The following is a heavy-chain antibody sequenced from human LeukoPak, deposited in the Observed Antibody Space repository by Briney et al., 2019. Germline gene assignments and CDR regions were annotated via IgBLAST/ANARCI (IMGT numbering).Heavy chain of an antibody. CDR3: ASHLSEGIQLWLNYFDY. CDR2: INHSGST. Sequence: PSETLSLTCTVSGGSISSSSYYWGWIRQPPGKGLQWIGEINHSGSTNYNPSLKSRVTISVDTSKNQFSLKLSSVTAADTAVYYCASHLSEGIQLWLNYFDYWGQGTLVTVSS. CDR1: GGSISSSSYY. V-gene: IGHV4-39*07. D-gene: IGHD5-18*01. J-gene: IGHJ4*02.